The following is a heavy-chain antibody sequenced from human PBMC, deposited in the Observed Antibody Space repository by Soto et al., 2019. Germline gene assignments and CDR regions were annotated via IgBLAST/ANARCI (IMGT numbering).Heavy chain of an antibody. J-gene: IGHJ5*02. CDR3: AKDRPANWNVQSSGDNWFDP. V-gene: IGHV1-8*01. Sequence: ASVKVSCKASGYTFTSYDINWVRQATGQGLEWMGWMNPNSVNTYYADSVKGRFTISRDNSKNTLSLQMISLRAEDTAIYYCAKDRPANWNVQSSGDNWFDPWGQGTLVTVSS. CDR2: MNPNSVNT. D-gene: IGHD1-1*01. CDR1: GYTFTSYD.